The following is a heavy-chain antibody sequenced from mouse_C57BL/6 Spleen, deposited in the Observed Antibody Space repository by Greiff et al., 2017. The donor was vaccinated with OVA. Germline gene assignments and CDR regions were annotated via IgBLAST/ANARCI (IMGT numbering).Heavy chain of an antibody. J-gene: IGHJ1*03. CDR1: GYAFSSYW. V-gene: IGHV1-80*01. CDR3: ARSPPYSMGTYWYFDV. CDR2: IYPGDGDP. D-gene: IGHD2-10*02. Sequence: VQLQESGAELVKPGASVKISCKASGYAFSSYWMNWVKQRPGKGLEWIGQIYPGDGDPNYNGKLKGKATLTADKSSSTAYMQLSSLTSEDSAVYFCARSPPYSMGTYWYFDVWGTGTTVTVSS.